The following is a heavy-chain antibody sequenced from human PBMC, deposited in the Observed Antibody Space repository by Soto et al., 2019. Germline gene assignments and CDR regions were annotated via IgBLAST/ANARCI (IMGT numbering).Heavy chain of an antibody. Sequence: SETLSLTCTVSGGSISSYYWSWIRQPAGKGLEWIGRIYTSGSTSYNPSLKSRVMMSVDTSKKQFSLRLRSVTAADTAVYYCVRDGTKTLRDWFDPWGQGISVTVSS. J-gene: IGHJ5*02. CDR3: VRDGTKTLRDWFDP. CDR2: IYTSGST. D-gene: IGHD1-1*01. CDR1: GGSISSYY. V-gene: IGHV4-4*07.